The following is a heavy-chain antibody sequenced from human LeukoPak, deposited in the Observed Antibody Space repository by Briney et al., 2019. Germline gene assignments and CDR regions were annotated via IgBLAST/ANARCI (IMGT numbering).Heavy chain of an antibody. D-gene: IGHD3-22*01. CDR2: KQXVIHK. J-gene: IGHJ5*02. V-gene: IGHV3-7*01. CDR3: ARDRSLTVVGRRPNWFDP. Sequence: KQXVIHKYYVDSLKGRFTISRDKAKNSLYVQMNRLRAEDTAVYYCARDRSLTVVGRRPNWFDPWGQGTLVTVSS.